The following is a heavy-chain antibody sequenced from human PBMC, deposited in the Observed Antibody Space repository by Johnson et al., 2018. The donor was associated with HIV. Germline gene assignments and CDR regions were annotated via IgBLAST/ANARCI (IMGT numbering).Heavy chain of an antibody. CDR1: GFIFSDYY. V-gene: IGHV3-11*04. J-gene: IGHJ3*01. Sequence: VHLVESGGGVVQPGGSLRLSCVASGFIFSDYYMTWFRQAPGKGLEWVSYISTITNTVFYAGSVKGRFTISRDNAKNSLYLQMNSLRAEDTAVYYCARVGVVGVPNAFDVSGQGTLVTVSS. D-gene: IGHD2-15*01. CDR2: ISTITNTV. CDR3: ARVGVVGVPNAFDV.